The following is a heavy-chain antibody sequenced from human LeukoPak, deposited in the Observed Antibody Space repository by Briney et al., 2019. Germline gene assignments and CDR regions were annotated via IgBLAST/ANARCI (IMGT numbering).Heavy chain of an antibody. CDR2: IYYSGST. D-gene: IGHD3-10*01. J-gene: IGHJ6*02. Sequence: SETLSLTCTVSGGSISSYYWSWVRQPPGKGLEWIGYIYYSGSTNYNPSLKSGGTISVAPSQTQFSLKLNSVTAADTAVYYCARDRITMVRGALRYYGMDVWGQGTTVTVSS. V-gene: IGHV4-59*01. CDR3: ARDRITMVRGALRYYGMDV. CDR1: GGSISSYY.